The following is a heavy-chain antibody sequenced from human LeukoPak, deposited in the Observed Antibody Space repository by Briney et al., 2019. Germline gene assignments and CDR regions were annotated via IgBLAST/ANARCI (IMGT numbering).Heavy chain of an antibody. J-gene: IGHJ6*03. V-gene: IGHV3-23*01. CDR3: AKQAVAGQYPYYMDV. Sequence: GGSLSLSCAASGFTFSNYVMTWVPPGPGKGLKCVLATSGSADSTFYADTVKGRFTISRDNSKNALYLQMNSLRAEDTAVYYCAKQAVAGQYPYYMDVWGKGTTVTVSS. CDR2: TSGSADST. CDR1: GFTFSNYV. D-gene: IGHD6-19*01.